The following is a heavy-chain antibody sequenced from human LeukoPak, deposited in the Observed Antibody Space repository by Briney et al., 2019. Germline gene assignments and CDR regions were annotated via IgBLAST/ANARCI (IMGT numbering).Heavy chain of an antibody. Sequence: SETLSLTCAVSGGSISSSNWWSWVRQPPGKGLEWIGEIYHSGSTNYNPSLKSRVTISVDTSKNQFSLKLSSVTAADTAVYYCARGRGYDSSGYGFDPWGQGTLVTVSS. CDR3: ARGRGYDSSGYGFDP. CDR2: IYHSGST. CDR1: GGSISSSNW. V-gene: IGHV4-4*02. J-gene: IGHJ5*02. D-gene: IGHD3-22*01.